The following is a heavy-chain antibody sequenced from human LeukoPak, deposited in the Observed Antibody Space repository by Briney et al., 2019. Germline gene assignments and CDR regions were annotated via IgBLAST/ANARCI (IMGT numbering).Heavy chain of an antibody. CDR3: ARVGSCSGGVCYAFDI. V-gene: IGHV4-61*02. CDR1: GGSITYGSYY. D-gene: IGHD2-15*01. CDR2: IYTNGST. J-gene: IGHJ3*02. Sequence: SETLSLTCTVSGGSITYGSYYWTWIRQPAGKGLEWIGRIYTNGSTYYNPSLKSRVTISVDTSQNQFSLKLSSVTAADTAVYYCARVGSCSGGVCYAFDIWGQGTMVIVSS.